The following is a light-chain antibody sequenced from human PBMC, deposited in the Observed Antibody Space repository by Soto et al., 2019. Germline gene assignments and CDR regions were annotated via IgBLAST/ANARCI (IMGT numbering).Light chain of an antibody. V-gene: IGKV3D-15*01. CDR3: QHFGGTTFT. CDR2: GAS. J-gene: IGKJ5*01. CDR1: QTVSSN. Sequence: EIVMTQSPATLSVSPGERAILSCRASQTVSSNLAWYQQRPGQTPSLLIYGASTRATGIPDRFSGSGSGTHFTLTISRLEPGDFAVYYCQHFGGTTFTFGQGTRLEIK.